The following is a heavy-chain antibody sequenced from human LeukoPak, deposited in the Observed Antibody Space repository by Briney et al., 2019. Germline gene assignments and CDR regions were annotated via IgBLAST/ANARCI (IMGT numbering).Heavy chain of an antibody. V-gene: IGHV4-59*08. D-gene: IGHD3-22*01. CDR3: ARREGYYDSSGYYPHWYFDL. CDR1: GGPISSYY. Sequence: SETLSLTCTVSGGPISSYYWSWIRQPPGKGLEWIGYIYYSGSTNYNPSLKSRVTISVDTSKNQFSLKLSSVTAADTAVYYCARREGYYDSSGYYPHWYFDLWGRGTRVTVSS. J-gene: IGHJ2*01. CDR2: IYYSGST.